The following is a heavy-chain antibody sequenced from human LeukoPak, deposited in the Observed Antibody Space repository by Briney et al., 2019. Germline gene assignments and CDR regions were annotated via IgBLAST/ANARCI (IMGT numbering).Heavy chain of an antibody. J-gene: IGHJ4*02. CDR1: GGPISRNSYY. CDR2: FYYSGTT. V-gene: IGHV4-39*01. CDR3: AKGRSPKAPFDH. Sequence: PSETLSLTCTVSGGPISRNSYYWGWIRQSPGKGLEWVAIFYYSGTTFKNPSLKSRVTISVDPSQNQFSLNLKSVTAADTAVYFCAKGRSPKAPFDHWGQGTLVTVSS.